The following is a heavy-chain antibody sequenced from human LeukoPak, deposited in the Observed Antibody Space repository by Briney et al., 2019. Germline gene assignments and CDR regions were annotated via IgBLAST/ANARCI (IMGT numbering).Heavy chain of an antibody. CDR3: AKDLYTYGTTPLDY. CDR1: GFTFSSYA. CDR2: ISSSGGST. V-gene: IGHV3-23*01. D-gene: IGHD5-18*01. Sequence: PGGSLRLSCAASGFTFSSYAMSWVRQTAGKGLEWVSSISSSGGSTYCADSVKGRFTISRDYSKNTLYLQMNSLRAEDTAVYYCAKDLYTYGTTPLDYWGQGTLVTVSS. J-gene: IGHJ4*02.